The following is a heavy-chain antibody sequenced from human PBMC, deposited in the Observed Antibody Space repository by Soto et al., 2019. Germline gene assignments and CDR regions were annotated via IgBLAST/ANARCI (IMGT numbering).Heavy chain of an antibody. D-gene: IGHD3-10*01. CDR3: ATGGITIIRGIYGMDA. CDR1: GGSISRYY. V-gene: IGHV4-59*01. J-gene: IGHJ6*02. Sequence: QVQLQESGPGLVKPSETLSLTCTVSGGSISRYYWNWIRQPPGKGLEWIGYVFYSGNTKHNPSLKSRVTMSVDTSKNEISLKLRSVTAADTAVYYCATGGITIIRGIYGMDAWGQGTSVTVSS. CDR2: VFYSGNT.